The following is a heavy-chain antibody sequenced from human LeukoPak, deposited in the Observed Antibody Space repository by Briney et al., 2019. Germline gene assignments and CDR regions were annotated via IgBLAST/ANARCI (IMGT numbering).Heavy chain of an antibody. CDR1: GGSISSSYW. V-gene: IGHV4-4*02. Sequence: PSETLSLTCAVSGGSISSSYWWSWVRQPPGKGLEWVGEVYHSGSTNYNPSLKSRVTISVDKSKNQFSLKLSSVTAADTAVYYCARGPYYYDSSGNFDYWGQGTLVTVSS. J-gene: IGHJ4*02. CDR3: ARGPYYYDSSGNFDY. D-gene: IGHD3-22*01. CDR2: VYHSGST.